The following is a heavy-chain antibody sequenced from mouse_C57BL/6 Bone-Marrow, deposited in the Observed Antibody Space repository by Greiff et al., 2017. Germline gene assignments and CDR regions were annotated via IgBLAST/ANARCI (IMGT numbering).Heavy chain of an antibody. D-gene: IGHD1-1*01. CDR3: ARLSYYGSSLGY. V-gene: IGHV1-31*01. CDR2: IYPYNGVS. Sequence: DVKLQESGPELVKPGASVKISCKASGYSFTGYYMHWVKQSHGNILDWIGYIYPYNGVSSYNQKFKGKATLTVNKSSSTAYMELRSLTSEDSAVYYCARLSYYGSSLGYWGQGTTLTVSS. CDR1: GYSFTGYY. J-gene: IGHJ2*01.